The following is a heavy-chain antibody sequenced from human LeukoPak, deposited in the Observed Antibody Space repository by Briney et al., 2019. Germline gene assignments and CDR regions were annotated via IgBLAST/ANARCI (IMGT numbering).Heavy chain of an antibody. CDR2: ISWNSGSI. V-gene: IGHV3-9*01. D-gene: IGHD6-6*01. CDR1: GFTFDDYA. J-gene: IGHJ6*03. Sequence: GRSLRLSCAASGFTFDDYAMHWVRQAPGKGLEWVSGISWNSGSIGYADSVKGRFTISRDNAKNSLYLQMNSLRAEDTALYYCAEDGVSIAARPRGYYYYYMDVWGKGTTVTVSS. CDR3: AEDGVSIAARPRGYYYYYMDV.